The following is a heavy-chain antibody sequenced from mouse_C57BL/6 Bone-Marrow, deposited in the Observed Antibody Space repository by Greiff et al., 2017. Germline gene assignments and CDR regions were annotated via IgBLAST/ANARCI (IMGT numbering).Heavy chain of an antibody. CDR3: ARRGGSRIFDY. Sequence: EVKLQESGPGLVKPSQSLSLTCSVTGYSITSGYYWNWIRQFPGNKLEWMGYISYDGSNNYNPSLKNRISITRDTSKNQFFLKLNSVTTEDTATYYCARRGGSRIFDYWGQGTTLTVSS. V-gene: IGHV3-6*01. CDR1: GYSITSGYY. J-gene: IGHJ2*01. CDR2: ISYDGSN. D-gene: IGHD1-1*01.